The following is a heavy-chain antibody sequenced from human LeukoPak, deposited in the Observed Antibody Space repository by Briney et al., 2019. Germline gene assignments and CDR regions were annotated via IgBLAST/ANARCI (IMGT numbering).Heavy chain of an antibody. CDR1: GFTFSSYA. CDR3: ARDAGYSSSWYPYPYYYYMDV. V-gene: IGHV3-30-3*01. J-gene: IGHJ6*03. Sequence: PGGSLRLSCAASGFTFSSYAMHWVRQAPGKGLEWVAVISYDGSNKYYADSVKGRFTISRDNSKNTLYLQMNSLRAEDTAVYYCARDAGYSSSWYPYPYYYYMDVWGKGTTVTVSS. CDR2: ISYDGSNK. D-gene: IGHD6-13*01.